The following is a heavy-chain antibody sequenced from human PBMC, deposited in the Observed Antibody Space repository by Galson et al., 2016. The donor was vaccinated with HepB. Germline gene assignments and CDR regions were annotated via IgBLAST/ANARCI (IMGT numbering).Heavy chain of an antibody. J-gene: IGHJ4*02. CDR2: FNPNGGST. D-gene: IGHD3-10*01. Sequence: KASGKPSGYTFTNSYIHWVRQAPGQGLEWLGFFNPNGGSTAYAQKFQGRVTLTTDTSTSTVYMDLSSLRSEDTAVYYCASPSPYNIGLSDFDYWGQGTLVTVSS. CDR1: GYTFTNSY. CDR3: ASPSPYNIGLSDFDY. V-gene: IGHV1-46*03.